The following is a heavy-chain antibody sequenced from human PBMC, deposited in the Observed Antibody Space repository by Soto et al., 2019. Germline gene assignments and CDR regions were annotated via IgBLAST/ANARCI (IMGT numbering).Heavy chain of an antibody. CDR1: GDSISGSPYY. CDR3: ARLQTAVPHY. J-gene: IGHJ4*02. Sequence: QGQLQESGPGLVMPSETLSLTCTVSGDSISGSPYYWGWIRQPPGKRLEWIGSIFYDGYTVYTPPLKCRVTLPVETSKKQFSLKLTSVAAADTATYFCARLQTAVPHYWGQGILVSVSS. D-gene: IGHD6-13*01. CDR2: IFYDGYT. V-gene: IGHV4-39*01.